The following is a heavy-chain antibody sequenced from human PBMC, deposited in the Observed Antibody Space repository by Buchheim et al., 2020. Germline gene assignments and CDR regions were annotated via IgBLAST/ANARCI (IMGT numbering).Heavy chain of an antibody. CDR2: INPSGGST. CDR1: GYTFTSYY. CDR3: ARDLVMGGAVAGTGYFDY. Sequence: VKKPGASVKVSCKASGYTFTSYYMHWVRQAPGQGLEWMGIINPSGGSTSYAQTFQGRVTMTRDTSTSTVYMELSSLRSEDTVVYYCARDLVMGGAVAGTGYFDYWGQGTL. D-gene: IGHD6-19*01. V-gene: IGHV1-46*01. J-gene: IGHJ4*02.